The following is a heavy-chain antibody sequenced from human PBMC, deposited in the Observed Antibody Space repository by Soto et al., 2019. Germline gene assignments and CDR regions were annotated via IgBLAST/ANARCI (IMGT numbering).Heavy chain of an antibody. CDR2: IYYSGST. J-gene: IGHJ4*02. CDR1: GGSFSSYY. D-gene: IGHD3-16*02. Sequence: SETLSLTCAVYGGSFSSYYWSWIRQPPGKGLEWIGYIYYSGSTNYNPSLKSRVTISVDTSKNQFSLKLSSVTAADTAVYYCARADYDYIWGSYRSFDYWGQGTLVTVSS. V-gene: IGHV4-59*01. CDR3: ARADYDYIWGSYRSFDY.